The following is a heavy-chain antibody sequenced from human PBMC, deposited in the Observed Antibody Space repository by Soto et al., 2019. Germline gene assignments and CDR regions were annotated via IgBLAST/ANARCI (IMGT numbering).Heavy chain of an antibody. Sequence: QVQLVESGGGVVQPGRSLRLSCAASGFTFSSYGMHWVRQAPGKGLEWVAVISYDGSNKYYADSVKGRFTISRDNSKNXLXLPXNSLRAEDTAVYYCAKDVKRYCSGGSCYRYWYFDLWGRGTLVTVSS. CDR1: GFTFSSYG. CDR2: ISYDGSNK. V-gene: IGHV3-30*18. CDR3: AKDVKRYCSGGSCYRYWYFDL. D-gene: IGHD2-15*01. J-gene: IGHJ2*01.